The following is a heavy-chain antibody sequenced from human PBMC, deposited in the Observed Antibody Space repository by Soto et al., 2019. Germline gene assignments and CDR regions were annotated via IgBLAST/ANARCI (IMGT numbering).Heavy chain of an antibody. CDR2: ISGYNGNT. Sequence: QVQLVQSGPEVKKPGASEKISCKATGYTFRSYGVTWVRQAPGQGLEWMGWISGYNGNTEYAQKLQGRVTMTTDTSTSTVYMELRSLGSADTAVYYCARDRGVVTSGSAYYFDYWGQGTLVTVSS. V-gene: IGHV1-18*01. CDR3: ARDRGVVTSGSAYYFDY. J-gene: IGHJ4*02. CDR1: GYTFRSYG. D-gene: IGHD2-2*01.